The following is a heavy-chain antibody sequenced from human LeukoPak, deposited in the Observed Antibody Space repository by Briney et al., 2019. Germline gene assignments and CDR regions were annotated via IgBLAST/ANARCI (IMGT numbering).Heavy chain of an antibody. J-gene: IGHJ6*03. V-gene: IGHV4-4*08. CDR3: ARDRGVVVPAAKVYYYYYMDV. D-gene: IGHD2-2*01. CDR1: GGSISSYY. Sequence: SETLSLTCTVSGGSISSYYWSWIRQPPGKGLEWIGRIYTSGSTNYNPSLKSRVTISVDTSKNQFSLKLSSVTAADTAVYYCARDRGVVVPAAKVYYYYYMDVWGKGTTVTISS. CDR2: IYTSGST.